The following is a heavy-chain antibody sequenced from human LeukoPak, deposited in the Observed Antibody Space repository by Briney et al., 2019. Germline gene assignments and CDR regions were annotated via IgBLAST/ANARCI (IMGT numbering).Heavy chain of an antibody. CDR3: ARELSYYYDSSGYHFPFQH. Sequence: GGSLRLSCAASGFTFSDYYMSWIRQAPGKGLEWVSYISSSGSTIYYADSVKGRFTTSRDNAKNSLYLQMNSLRAEDTAVYYCARELSYYYDSSGYHFPFQHWGQGTLVTVSS. CDR2: ISSSGSTI. V-gene: IGHV3-11*01. J-gene: IGHJ1*01. CDR1: GFTFSDYY. D-gene: IGHD3-22*01.